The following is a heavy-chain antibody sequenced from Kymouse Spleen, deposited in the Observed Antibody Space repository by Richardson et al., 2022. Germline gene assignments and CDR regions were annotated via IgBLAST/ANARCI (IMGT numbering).Heavy chain of an antibody. V-gene: IGHV3-9*01. CDR3: AKDLITGTTWYYYYYGMDV. CDR1: GFTFDDYA. Sequence: EVQLVESGGGLVQPGRSLRLSCAASGFTFDDYAMHWVRQAPGKGLEWVSGISWNSGSIGYADSVKGRFTISRDNAKNSLYLQMNSLRAEDTALYYCAKDLITGTTWYYYYYGMDVWGQGTTVTVSS. CDR2: ISWNSGSI. J-gene: IGHJ6*02. D-gene: IGHD1-20*01.